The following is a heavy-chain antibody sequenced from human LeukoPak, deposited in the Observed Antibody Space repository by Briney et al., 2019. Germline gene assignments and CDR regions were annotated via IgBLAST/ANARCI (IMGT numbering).Heavy chain of an antibody. V-gene: IGHV3-73*01. CDR2: IRSKANSYAA. CDR3: TSSSYYGGYPGY. Sequence: GGSLKLSCAASGFTFSGSALHWVRQASGKGLEWVGRIRSKANSYAAAYAASVKGRFTISRDDSKNTAYLQMNSLKTGDTAIYYCTSSSYYGGYPGYWGQGTLVTVSS. CDR1: GFTFSGSA. J-gene: IGHJ4*02. D-gene: IGHD5-12*01.